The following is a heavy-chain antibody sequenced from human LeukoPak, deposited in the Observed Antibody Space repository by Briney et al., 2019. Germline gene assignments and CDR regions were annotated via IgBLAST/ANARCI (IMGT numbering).Heavy chain of an antibody. CDR1: GFTFSSYS. J-gene: IGHJ4*02. Sequence: GGSLRLSCAASGFTFSSYSMNWVRQAPGKGLEWVSSTSSSSSYIYYADSVKGRFTISRDNAKNSLYLQMNSLRAEDTAIYYCMRDRGTYRPIDYWGQGTLVTVSS. CDR2: TSSSSSYI. D-gene: IGHD1-26*01. CDR3: MRDRGTYRPIDY. V-gene: IGHV3-21*04.